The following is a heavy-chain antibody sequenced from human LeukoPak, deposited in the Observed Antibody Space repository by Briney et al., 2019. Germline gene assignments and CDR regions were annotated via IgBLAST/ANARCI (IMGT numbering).Heavy chain of an antibody. CDR1: SGFISSYY. V-gene: IGHV4-59*12. CDR2: IYYTGST. Sequence: SETLSLTCSVSSGFISSYYWTWIRQSPGKGLEWIGYIYYTGSTSYNPSLKSRVTISVDTSKNQFSLKLSSVTAADTAVYYCAREAREGHVFDIWGQGTMVTVSS. J-gene: IGHJ3*02. D-gene: IGHD5-24*01. CDR3: AREAREGHVFDI.